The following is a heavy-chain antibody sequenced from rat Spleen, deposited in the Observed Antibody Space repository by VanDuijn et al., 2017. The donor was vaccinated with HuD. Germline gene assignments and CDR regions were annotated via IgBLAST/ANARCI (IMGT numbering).Heavy chain of an antibody. J-gene: IGHJ2*01. CDR2: ISTGGDNT. V-gene: IGHV5-27*01. Sequence: EVQLVESGGGLVQPGGSLRLSCAASGFTFTNYYMAWVRQAPTKGLEWVAYISTGGDNTYYRDSVKGRFTISRDNAKSTLYLHMDSLRSEDTATYYCATDTFYDGTYYPGGFDYWGQGVMVTVSS. CDR3: ATDTFYDGTYYPGGFDY. D-gene: IGHD1-12*02. CDR1: GFTFTNYY.